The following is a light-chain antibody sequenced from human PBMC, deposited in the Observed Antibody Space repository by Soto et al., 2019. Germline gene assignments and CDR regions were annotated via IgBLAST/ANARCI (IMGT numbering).Light chain of an antibody. Sequence: QSALTQPASVSGSPGQSITISCTGTSSDVGGYNYVSWYQQHPGKAPKLMIYDASNRPSGVSNRFSGSNSGNTASLTISGLQAEDEADYYCSSYTSSSTPVVFGGGTQLTVL. J-gene: IGLJ2*01. CDR3: SSYTSSSTPVV. CDR2: DAS. CDR1: SSDVGGYNY. V-gene: IGLV2-14*01.